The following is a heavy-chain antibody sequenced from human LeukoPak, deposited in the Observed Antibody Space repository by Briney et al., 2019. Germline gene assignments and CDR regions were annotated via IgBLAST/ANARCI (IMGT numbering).Heavy chain of an antibody. D-gene: IGHD6-13*01. V-gene: IGHV3-23*01. CDR1: GFTFSSYA. J-gene: IGHJ4*02. Sequence: QTGGSLRLSCAASGFTFSSYAMSWVRQAPGKGLEWVSAISGSGGSTYYADSVKGRFTISRDNSKNTLYLQMNSLRAEDTAVYYCAKHSSSWYFVDYWGQGTLVTVSS. CDR2: ISGSGGST. CDR3: AKHSSSWYFVDY.